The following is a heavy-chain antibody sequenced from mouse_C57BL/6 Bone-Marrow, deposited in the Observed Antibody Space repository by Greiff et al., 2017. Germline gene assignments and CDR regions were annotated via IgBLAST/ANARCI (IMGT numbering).Heavy chain of an antibody. CDR2: IYPGSGNT. CDR1: GYTFTDYY. Sequence: VQLQQSGAELVRPGASVKLSCKASGYTFTDYYINWVKQRPGQGLEWIARIYPGSGNTYYNEKFKGKATLTAEKSSSTAYMQLSSLTSEDSAVYFWARAGSYHISQGAMDYWGQGTSVTVSS. D-gene: IGHD2-12*01. CDR3: ARAGSYHISQGAMDY. V-gene: IGHV1-76*01. J-gene: IGHJ4*01.